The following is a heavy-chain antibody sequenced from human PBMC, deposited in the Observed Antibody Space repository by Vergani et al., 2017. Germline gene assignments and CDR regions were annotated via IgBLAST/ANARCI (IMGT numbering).Heavy chain of an antibody. Sequence: EVQLVESGGGLVQPGGSLRLSCAASGFTFSSYSMNWVRQAPGKGLEWVSYISSSSSTIYYADSVKGRFTISRDNSKNTLYLQMNSLRAEDTAVYYCAKVWPAVAGSFWGQGTLVTVSS. CDR2: ISSSSSTI. D-gene: IGHD6-19*01. J-gene: IGHJ4*02. CDR3: AKVWPAVAGSF. CDR1: GFTFSSYS. V-gene: IGHV3-48*01.